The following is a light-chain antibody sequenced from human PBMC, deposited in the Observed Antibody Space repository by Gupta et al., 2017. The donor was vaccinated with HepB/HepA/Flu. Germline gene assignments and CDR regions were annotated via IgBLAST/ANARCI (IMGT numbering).Light chain of an antibody. CDR1: SSDVGGYNY. Sequence: QSALTQPASVSGSPGQSITISCTGTSSDVGGYNYVSWYQQHPGKAPKLMIYDVSNRPAGVSNRFSGSKSGNTASLTISGLQAEDEDDYYCSADTSSRVVFGGGTKLTVL. J-gene: IGLJ2*01. V-gene: IGLV2-14*01. CDR3: SADTSSRVV. CDR2: DVS.